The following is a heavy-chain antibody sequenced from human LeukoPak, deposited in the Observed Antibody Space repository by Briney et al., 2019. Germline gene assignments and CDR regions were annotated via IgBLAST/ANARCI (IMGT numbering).Heavy chain of an antibody. CDR1: GGSFSGYY. V-gene: IGHV4-34*01. CDR2: INHSGST. CDR3: ARGRRYFDY. Sequence: SETLSLTCAVYGGSFSGYYWSWIRQPPGKGLEWIGEINHSGSTNYNPSLKSRVTISVDTSENQFSLKLSSVTAADTAVYYCARGRRYFDYWGQGTLVTVSS. D-gene: IGHD1-14*01. J-gene: IGHJ4*02.